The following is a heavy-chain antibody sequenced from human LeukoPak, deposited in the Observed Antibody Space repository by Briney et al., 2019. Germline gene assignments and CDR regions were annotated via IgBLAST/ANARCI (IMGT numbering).Heavy chain of an antibody. V-gene: IGHV3-53*01. J-gene: IGHJ4*02. D-gene: IGHD3-22*01. Sequence: GGSLRLSCAASGFRVSSNYMSWVRQAPGKGLEWVSVLYSSGNTYYTDSLKGRFTISRDDSKNTVYLQMNSLRVEDTAVYYCARGQYYDSSGFDCWGQGTPVPVSS. CDR1: GFRVSSNY. CDR3: ARGQYYDSSGFDC. CDR2: LYSSGNT.